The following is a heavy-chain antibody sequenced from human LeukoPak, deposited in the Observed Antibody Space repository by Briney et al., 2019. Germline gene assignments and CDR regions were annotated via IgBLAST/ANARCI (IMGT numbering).Heavy chain of an antibody. Sequence: ASVKVSCKASGYTFTNYHVHWVRQAPGQGLQWMGIINPNGGSTSYAQKFQGGVTITADESTSTAYMELSSLRSEDTAVYYCARGGTYYDILTAPPDYWGQGTLVTVSS. J-gene: IGHJ4*02. CDR2: INPNGGST. V-gene: IGHV1-46*01. CDR1: GYTFTNYH. CDR3: ARGGTYYDILTAPPDY. D-gene: IGHD3-9*01.